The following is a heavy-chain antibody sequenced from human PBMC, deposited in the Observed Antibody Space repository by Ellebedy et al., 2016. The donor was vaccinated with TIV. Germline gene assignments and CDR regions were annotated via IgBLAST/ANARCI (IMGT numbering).Heavy chain of an antibody. CDR2: ISSTGTRT. V-gene: IGHV3-23*01. CDR3: TKGRGGGSDSSAPRYYFDS. J-gene: IGHJ4*02. CDR1: GFTFSSYA. Sequence: GESLKISCAASGFTFSSYAMSWVRQAPGKGLEWVSTISSTGTRTYYANSVEGRFIISRDSSKRTLYLQMNSLSAEDTAVYYCTKGRGGGSDSSAPRYYFDSWGLGTLVTVSS. D-gene: IGHD6-19*01.